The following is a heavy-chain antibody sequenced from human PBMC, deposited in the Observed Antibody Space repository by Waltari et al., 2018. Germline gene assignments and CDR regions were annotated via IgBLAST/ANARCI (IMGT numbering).Heavy chain of an antibody. V-gene: IGHV5-51*01. J-gene: IGHJ6*02. CDR3: ARRNAHFHFGMDV. CDR2: IYPGDSDT. D-gene: IGHD4-4*01. CDR1: GFRYDTYW. Sequence: EVQLVQSGTEVKKPGESLKISCKASGFRYDTYWIAWVRQMPGKGLEWMGIIYPGDSDTRYSPSFQGQVTFSVDRSISTADLQWTSLKASDTGIYYCARRNAHFHFGMDVWGQGTTVTVSS.